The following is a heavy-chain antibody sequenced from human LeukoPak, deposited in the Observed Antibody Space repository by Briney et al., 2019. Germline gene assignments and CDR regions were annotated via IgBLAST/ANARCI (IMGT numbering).Heavy chain of an antibody. J-gene: IGHJ4*02. V-gene: IGHV3-7*01. D-gene: IGHD6-6*01. Sequence: GGSLRLSCAASGFTFSDYYMSWVRQAPGRGLEWVANIKQDASVKYYVDSVKGRFTISRENAKNSVYLQMNSLRAEDTALYYRARIGYSSSSFDYWGQGTLVTVSS. CDR2: IKQDASVK. CDR1: GFTFSDYY. CDR3: ARIGYSSSSFDY.